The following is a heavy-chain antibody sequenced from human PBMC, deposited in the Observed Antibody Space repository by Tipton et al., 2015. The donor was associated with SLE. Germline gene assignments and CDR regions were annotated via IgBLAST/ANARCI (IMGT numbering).Heavy chain of an antibody. J-gene: IGHJ3*02. D-gene: IGHD3-22*01. CDR2: IYYSGRT. CDR3: ARGPITIIVVPYAFDI. V-gene: IGHV4-59*01. Sequence: TLSLTCTVSVGSISCYYWSWIRQPPGKGLEWIGYIYYSGRTNYNPSLTSRVTISVDTSKNQFSLKLSSVTAADTAVYYCARGPITIIVVPYAFDIWGQGTMVTVSS. CDR1: VGSISCYY.